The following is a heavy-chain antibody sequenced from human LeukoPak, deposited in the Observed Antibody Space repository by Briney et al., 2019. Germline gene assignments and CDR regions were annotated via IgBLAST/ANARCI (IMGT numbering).Heavy chain of an antibody. CDR2: IISSSSYI. CDR1: GFPFSSYS. V-gene: IGHV3-21*01. Sequence: GGSLRHSRAPSGFPFSSYSVNWVRPAPGKGLGWVSSIISSSSYIYYADSVKGRFTISRDNAKDSLYLQMNSLRAEDTAVYYCARDLSGYYYDSSGPIWGQGTMVTVSS. CDR3: ARDLSGYYYDSSGPI. D-gene: IGHD3-22*01. J-gene: IGHJ3*02.